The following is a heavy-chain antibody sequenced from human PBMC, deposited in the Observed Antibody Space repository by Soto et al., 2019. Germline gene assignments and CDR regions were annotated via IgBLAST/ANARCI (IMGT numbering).Heavy chain of an antibody. Sequence: SETLSLTCAVYGGSFSGYYWSWIRQPPGKGLEWIGEINHSGSTNYNPSLKSRVTISVDTSKNQFSLKRSSVTAADTAVYYCAREGPHWESTYYYYGMDVWGQGTTVTVSS. D-gene: IGHD1-26*01. CDR2: INHSGST. J-gene: IGHJ6*02. CDR1: GGSFSGYY. CDR3: AREGPHWESTYYYYGMDV. V-gene: IGHV4-34*01.